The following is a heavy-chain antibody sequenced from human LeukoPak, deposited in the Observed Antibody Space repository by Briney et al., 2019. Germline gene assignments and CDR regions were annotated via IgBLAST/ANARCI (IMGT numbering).Heavy chain of an antibody. CDR1: GYSISSGYY. D-gene: IGHD5-18*01. Sequence: SETLSLTCTVSGYSISSGYYWGWIRQPPGKGLEWIGSIYHSGSTYYNPSLKSRVTISVDTSKNQFSLKLSSVTAADTAVYYCARSAVQLWPRSYYFDYWGQGTLVTVSS. CDR3: ARSAVQLWPRSYYFDY. CDR2: IYHSGST. J-gene: IGHJ4*02. V-gene: IGHV4-38-2*02.